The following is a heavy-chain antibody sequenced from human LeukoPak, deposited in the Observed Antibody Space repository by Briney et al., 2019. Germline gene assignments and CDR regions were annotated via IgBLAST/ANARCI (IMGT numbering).Heavy chain of an antibody. Sequence: SETLSLTCAVSGGSISSSNWWSWVRQPPGKGLEWIGEIYHSGSTNYNPSLKSRVTISVDKSKNQFSLKLSSVTAADTAVYYCARVMGSSWYGGYFQHWGQGTLVTVSS. J-gene: IGHJ1*01. CDR2: IYHSGST. CDR3: ARVMGSSWYGGYFQH. V-gene: IGHV4-4*02. CDR1: GGSISSSNW. D-gene: IGHD6-13*01.